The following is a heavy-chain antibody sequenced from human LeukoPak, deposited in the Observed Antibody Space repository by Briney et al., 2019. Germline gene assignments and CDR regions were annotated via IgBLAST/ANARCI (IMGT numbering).Heavy chain of an antibody. D-gene: IGHD5-18*01. V-gene: IGHV4-31*03. CDR3: VTQGSYGYGNFDY. CDR1: GGSTSSGGYY. J-gene: IGHJ4*02. Sequence: KPSQTLSLTCTVSGGSTSSGGYYWSWIRQHPGKGLEWIGYIYYSGSTYYNPSLKSRVTISVDTSKNQFSLKLSSVTAADTAVYYCVTQGSYGYGNFDYWGQGTLVTVSS. CDR2: IYYSGST.